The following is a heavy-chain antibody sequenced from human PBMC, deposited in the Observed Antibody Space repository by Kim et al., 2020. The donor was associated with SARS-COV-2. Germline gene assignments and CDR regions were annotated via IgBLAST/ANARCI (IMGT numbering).Heavy chain of an antibody. J-gene: IGHJ1*01. CDR3: ASGRALPVLNHH. CDR1: GFSFADYY. Sequence: GGSLRLSCAASGFSFADYYMTWIRQAPGKGLECVSYITSGCEAIYYADSVRGRFTISRDNTNNFLYLHMSSLRPEDTAVYYFASGRALPVLNHHWRQGT. V-gene: IGHV3-11*01. CDR2: ITSGCEAI.